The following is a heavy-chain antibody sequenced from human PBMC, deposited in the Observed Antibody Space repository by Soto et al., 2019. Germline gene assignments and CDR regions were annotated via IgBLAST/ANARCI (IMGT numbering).Heavy chain of an antibody. CDR3: ARERGYSCYDYESGPAHLDS. D-gene: IGHD5-12*01. J-gene: IGHJ4*02. V-gene: IGHV4-39*02. CDR1: GGSISDDTYY. Sequence: SETLSLTCTVSGGSISDDTYYWGWIRQPPGKGLEWIGSIYYSGTSSYNPSLESRVTMSVDTSKNQFSLKLSSVTAADTAVYYCARERGYSCYDYESGPAHLDSCGQGTLVPLSA. CDR2: IYYSGTS.